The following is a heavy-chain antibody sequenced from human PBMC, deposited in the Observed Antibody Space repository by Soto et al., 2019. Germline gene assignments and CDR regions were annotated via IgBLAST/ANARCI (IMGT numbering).Heavy chain of an antibody. J-gene: IGHJ4*02. CDR2: MNPNSGNT. Sequence: QVQLVQSGAEVKKPGASVKVSCKASGYSFTSYDINWVRQATGQGRESMGWMNPNSGNTAYAQKFQGRVTMTRNTSLSTAYMEPGGLRSEDTAVDYCARGNEYGGNVDYWGQGTLVTVSS. V-gene: IGHV1-8*01. D-gene: IGHD2-15*01. CDR1: GYSFTSYD. CDR3: ARGNEYGGNVDY.